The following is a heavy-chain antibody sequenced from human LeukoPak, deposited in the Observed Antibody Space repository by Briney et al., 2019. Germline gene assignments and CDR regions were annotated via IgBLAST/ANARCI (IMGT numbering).Heavy chain of an antibody. D-gene: IGHD2-15*01. V-gene: IGHV4-34*01. Sequence: PSETLSLTCAVYGGSFSGYYWSWIRQPPGKGLEWIGEINHSGSTNYNPSLKSRVTISVDMSKNQFSLKLSSVTAADTAVYYCARVGYCSGGSCYSLFPYYYYYYMDVWGKGTTVTISS. CDR2: INHSGST. J-gene: IGHJ6*03. CDR1: GGSFSGYY. CDR3: ARVGYCSGGSCYSLFPYYYYYYMDV.